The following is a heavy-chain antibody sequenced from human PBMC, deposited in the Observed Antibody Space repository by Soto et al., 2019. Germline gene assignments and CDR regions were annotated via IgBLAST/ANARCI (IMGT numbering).Heavy chain of an antibody. J-gene: IGHJ6*04. Sequence: SETLSLTCTVSGGSISSGGYYWSWIRQHPGKGLEWIGYIYYSGSTYYNPSLKSRVTISVDTSKNQFSLKLSYVTAAETAVYYCARGDFLSCSSTSCPYYYYGMDVWGKGNTVNV. D-gene: IGHD2-2*01. V-gene: IGHV4-31*03. CDR1: GGSISSGGYY. CDR2: IYYSGST. CDR3: ARGDFLSCSSTSCPYYYYGMDV.